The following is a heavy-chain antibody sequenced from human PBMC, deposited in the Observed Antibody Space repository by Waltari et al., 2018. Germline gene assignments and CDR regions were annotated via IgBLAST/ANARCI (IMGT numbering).Heavy chain of an antibody. V-gene: IGHV3-7*01. CDR2: RKKDGSEE. CDR1: GFTLSSYW. D-gene: IGHD3-22*01. CDR3: ARDQWFAFDI. J-gene: IGHJ3*02. Sequence: EVQLVESGGGLVQPGGSLRLSCAASGFTLSSYWMSWVRQAPGKGPEGVGNRKKDGSEEYYGDSVRGRFTISRDNAKNSLYLQMNSLRPEDTAVYYCARDQWFAFDIWGQGTMVTVSS.